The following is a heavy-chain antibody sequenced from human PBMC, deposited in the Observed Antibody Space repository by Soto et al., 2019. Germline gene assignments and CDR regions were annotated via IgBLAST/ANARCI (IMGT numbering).Heavy chain of an antibody. V-gene: IGHV4-39*01. CDR3: ARFSPRAVAGISGVPYYGMDV. D-gene: IGHD6-19*01. J-gene: IGHJ6*02. CDR1: GGSISSSSYY. CDR2: IYYSGST. Sequence: SETLSLTCTVSGGSISSSSYYWGWFRQPPGKGLECIVIIYYSGSTYYNPSLKSRVTISVDTSNDQFSLNLGSVTAADTAVYYCARFSPRAVAGISGVPYYGMDVWGRGTTVTVSS.